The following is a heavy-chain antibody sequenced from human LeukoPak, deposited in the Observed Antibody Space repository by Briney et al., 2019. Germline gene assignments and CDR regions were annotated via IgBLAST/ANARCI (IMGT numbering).Heavy chain of an antibody. CDR2: IYSGGST. CDR3: ARVGDCGRASCYAIDY. J-gene: IGHJ4*02. D-gene: IGHD2-2*01. V-gene: IGHV3-66*01. Sequence: CLRLSRAASVFTPSSNYMSWVRQAARRGLEWVSIIYSGGSTYYTDCVRGRFIISRDSSKNTLYLQMNSLRAEDTAVYYCARVGDCGRASCYAIDYWGQGTLVTVSS. CDR1: VFTPSSNY.